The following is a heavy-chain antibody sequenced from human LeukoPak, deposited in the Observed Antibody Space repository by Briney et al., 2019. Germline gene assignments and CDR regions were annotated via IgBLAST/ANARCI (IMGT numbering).Heavy chain of an antibody. CDR2: FGSAGDT. Sequence: PGGSLRLSCATSGFPFAAYDMHWVRQAPGKGLEWVSAFGSAGDTYYPGAVKGRFTISRDYAKNSLYLQMNNLRAGDTAVYFYVRGALPGDNWYFDLWGRGTLVTVSS. V-gene: IGHV3-13*01. J-gene: IGHJ2*01. CDR3: VRGALPGDNWYFDL. CDR1: GFPFAAYD.